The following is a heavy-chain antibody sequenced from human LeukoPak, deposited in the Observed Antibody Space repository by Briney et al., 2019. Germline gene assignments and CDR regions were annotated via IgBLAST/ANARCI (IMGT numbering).Heavy chain of an antibody. CDR3: ARAELLSLDY. V-gene: IGHV3-48*01. Sequence: PGRSLRLSCAASGFTFSTYGMHWVRQAPGEGLEWVSYISSLSGTIYYADSVKGRFTISRDNSKNTLYLQMNSLRAEDTAVYYCARAELLSLDYWGQGTLVTVSS. D-gene: IGHD2-21*02. CDR2: ISSLSGTI. CDR1: GFTFSTYG. J-gene: IGHJ4*02.